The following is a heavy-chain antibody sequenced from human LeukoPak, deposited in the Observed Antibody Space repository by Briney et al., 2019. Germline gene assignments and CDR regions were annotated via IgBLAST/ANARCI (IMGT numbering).Heavy chain of an antibody. D-gene: IGHD3-22*01. Sequence: ASVKVSCKASGYTFSSYGISWVRQAPGQGLEWMGWISANNGSTNYAHKFQGRVIMTTDTSTRTAYMELSSLRSEDTAVYYCARSTYYYDSSGYYGRGFYYYGMDVWGQGTTVTVSS. V-gene: IGHV1-18*01. CDR1: GYTFSSYG. CDR2: ISANNGST. CDR3: ARSTYYYDSSGYYGRGFYYYGMDV. J-gene: IGHJ6*02.